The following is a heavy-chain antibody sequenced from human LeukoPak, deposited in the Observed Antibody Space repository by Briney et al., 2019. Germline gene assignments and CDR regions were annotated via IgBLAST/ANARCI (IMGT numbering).Heavy chain of an antibody. D-gene: IGHD2-15*01. V-gene: IGHV4-61*01. CDR3: ARDSGYCSGGSCYPANFDY. J-gene: IGHJ4*02. Sequence: PSETLSLTCTVSGGSVSSGSYHWSWIRQPPGKGLEWIGYIYYSGGTNYSPSLKSRVTMSIDMSKNQFSLKLSSVTAADTAVYHCARDSGYCSGGSCYPANFDYWGQGTLVTVSS. CDR2: IYYSGGT. CDR1: GGSVSSGSYH.